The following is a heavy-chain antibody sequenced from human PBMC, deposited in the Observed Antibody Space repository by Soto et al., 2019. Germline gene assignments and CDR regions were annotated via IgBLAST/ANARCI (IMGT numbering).Heavy chain of an antibody. CDR3: ARDRYYYDSSGYWYYFDY. Sequence: SVKVSCKASGGTFSSYAISWVRQAPGQGLEWMGGIIPIFGTANYAQKFQGRVTITADESTSTAYMELSSLRSEDTAVYYCARDRYYYDSSGYWYYFDYWGQGTLVTVSS. CDR2: IIPIFGTA. J-gene: IGHJ4*02. D-gene: IGHD3-22*01. CDR1: GGTFSSYA. V-gene: IGHV1-69*13.